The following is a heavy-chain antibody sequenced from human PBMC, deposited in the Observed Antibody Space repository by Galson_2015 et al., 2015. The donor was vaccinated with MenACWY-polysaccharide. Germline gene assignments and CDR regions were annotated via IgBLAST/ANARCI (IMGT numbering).Heavy chain of an antibody. J-gene: IGHJ3*02. CDR1: GFAFDDHA. Sequence: SLRLSCAASGFAFDDHAMHWVRHAPGRGLERVSGLSRKSNDIGYADSVGGRFSTTRDNAKNSLYLQLNSLRVEDTALYYCARAGIGTVGRRACDIWGKGTMVTVSS. V-gene: IGHV3-9*01. CDR2: LSRKSNDI. D-gene: IGHD6-13*01. CDR3: ARAGIGTVGRRACDI.